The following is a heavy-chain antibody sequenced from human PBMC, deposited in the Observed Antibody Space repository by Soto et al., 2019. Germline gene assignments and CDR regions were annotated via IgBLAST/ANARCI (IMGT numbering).Heavy chain of an antibody. V-gene: IGHV4-34*01. CDR3: ARVSLSSWFDP. Sequence: QVQLQQWGAGLLRPSETLSLTCAVYGGSFSGYSWSWIRQPPGKGLEWIGEINHSGSTNYNPSLKSRVTISVDTSKNQFSLQLSSVTAEDTAVYYCARVSLSSWFDPWGQGTLVTVSS. CDR2: INHSGST. J-gene: IGHJ5*02. D-gene: IGHD2-2*01. CDR1: GGSFSGYS.